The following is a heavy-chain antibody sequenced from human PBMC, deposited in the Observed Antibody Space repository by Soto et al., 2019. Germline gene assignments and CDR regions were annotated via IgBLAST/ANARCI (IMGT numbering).Heavy chain of an antibody. CDR2: ISYDGSNK. CDR3: AKEQKSGYSGYGFDL. J-gene: IGHJ2*01. Sequence: GGSLRLSCAASGFTFSSYGMHWVRQAPGKGLEWVAVISYDGSNKYYADSVKGRFTISRDNSKNTLYLQMNSLRAEDTAVYYCAKEQKSGYSGYGFDLWGRGTLVTVSS. V-gene: IGHV3-30*18. D-gene: IGHD5-12*01. CDR1: GFTFSSYG.